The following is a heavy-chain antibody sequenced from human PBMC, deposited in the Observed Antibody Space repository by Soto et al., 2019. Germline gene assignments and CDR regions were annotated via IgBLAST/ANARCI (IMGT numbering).Heavy chain of an antibody. V-gene: IGHV3-48*02. Sequence: PRGSLRLSCAASGFTFSSHAMNWVRQAPGKGLEWLSYITSTSSTKSYADSVKGRFTISRDNAKNSLYLQMNSLRDEDTAVYYCARRITMVRGPYYYYALDVWGQGTTVTVSS. CDR2: ITSTSSTK. CDR3: ARRITMVRGPYYYYALDV. D-gene: IGHD3-10*01. J-gene: IGHJ6*02. CDR1: GFTFSSHA.